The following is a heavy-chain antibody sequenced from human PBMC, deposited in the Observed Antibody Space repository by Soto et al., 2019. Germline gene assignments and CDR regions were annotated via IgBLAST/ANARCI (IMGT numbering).Heavy chain of an antibody. CDR2: IYHSGSP. CDR1: GGSISSGGYS. J-gene: IGHJ3*02. V-gene: IGHV4-30-2*01. CDR3: ARTPDI. Sequence: QLQLQESGSGLVKPSQTLSLTCAVSGGSISSGGYSWSWIRQPPGKSLEWIGYIYHSGSPYYNPSSKQRFTVAVDRSNTQFSLKLSSVTAADTAVYYCARTPDIWGQRTMVTVSS.